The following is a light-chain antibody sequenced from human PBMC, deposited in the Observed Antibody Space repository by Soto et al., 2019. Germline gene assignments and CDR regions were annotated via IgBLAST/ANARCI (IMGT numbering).Light chain of an antibody. CDR3: SSYTDRKNLV. CDR2: DVT. V-gene: IGLV2-8*01. J-gene: IGLJ1*01. Sequence: LTQSPSASGSPGQSVTISCTGTSSDIGGYNSVSWYQQHPGKAPKVMIYDVTKRPSGVPDRFSGSKSGNTASLTVSALQAEDEADYYCSSYTDRKNLVFGTGTKV. CDR1: SSDIGGYNS.